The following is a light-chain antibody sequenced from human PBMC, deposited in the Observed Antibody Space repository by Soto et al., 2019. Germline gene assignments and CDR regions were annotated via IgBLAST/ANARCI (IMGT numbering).Light chain of an antibody. CDR3: QQYGTSAPIT. CDR1: QSVSSDY. J-gene: IGKJ5*01. V-gene: IGKV3-20*01. Sequence: EIVLTQSPGTLSLSPGDRATLSCRASQSVSSDYLAWYQQKPGQAPSLLIYGASSRATGIPERFSGSGSGTDFTITISRLEPEDFGMYYCQQYGTSAPITFGQGTRVEIE. CDR2: GAS.